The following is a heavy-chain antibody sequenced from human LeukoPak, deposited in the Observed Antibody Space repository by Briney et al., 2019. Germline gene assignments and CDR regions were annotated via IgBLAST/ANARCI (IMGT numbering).Heavy chain of an antibody. CDR2: IYHSGST. CDR1: GYSISSGYY. Sequence: PSETLSLTCTVSGYSISSGYYWGWIRPPPGKGLEWIGSIYHSGSTYYNPSLKSRVTISVDTSENQFSLKLSSVTAADTAVYYCARDDSSGKNAFDIWGQGTMVTVSS. D-gene: IGHD3-22*01. V-gene: IGHV4-38-2*02. CDR3: ARDDSSGKNAFDI. J-gene: IGHJ3*02.